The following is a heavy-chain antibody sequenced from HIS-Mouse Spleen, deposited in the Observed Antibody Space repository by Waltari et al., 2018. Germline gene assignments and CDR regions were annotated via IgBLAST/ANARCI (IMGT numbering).Heavy chain of an antibody. J-gene: IGHJ4*02. V-gene: IGHV4-59*01. Sequence: QVQLQESGPGLVKPSETLSLTCTVSGGSISSYYWHWIRQPPGKGLEWIGYIYYSGSTNYNPSLKSRVTISVDTSKNQFSLKLSSVTAADTAVYYCARKADYYGSGSYDYWGQGTLVTVSS. CDR1: GGSISSYY. D-gene: IGHD3-10*01. CDR2: IYYSGST. CDR3: ARKADYYGSGSYDY.